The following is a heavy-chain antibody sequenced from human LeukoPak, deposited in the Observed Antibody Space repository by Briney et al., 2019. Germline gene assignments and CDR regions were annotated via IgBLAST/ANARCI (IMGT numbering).Heavy chain of an antibody. V-gene: IGHV1-2*02. J-gene: IGHJ4*02. CDR2: INPNSGGT. CDR3: ARDRESLVVLDEYYFDY. Sequence: ASVKVSCKASGYTFTGYYMHWVRQAPGQGLEWMGWINPNSGGTNYVQKFQGRVTMTRGTSISTAYMELSRLRSDDTAVYYCARDRESLVVLDEYYFDYWGQGTLVTVSS. CDR1: GYTFTGYY. D-gene: IGHD2-15*01.